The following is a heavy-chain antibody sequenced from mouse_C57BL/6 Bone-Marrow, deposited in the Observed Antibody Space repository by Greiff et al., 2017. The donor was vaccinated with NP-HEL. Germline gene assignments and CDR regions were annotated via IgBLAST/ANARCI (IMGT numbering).Heavy chain of an antibody. Sequence: EVQLQQSGPELVKPGASVKISCKASGYTFTDYYMNWVKQSHGKSLEWIGDINPNNGGTSYNQKFKGKATLTVDKSSSTAYMELRSLTSEDSAVYYCARGGYYGSSYWGQGTLVTVSA. CDR3: ARGGYYGSSY. D-gene: IGHD1-1*01. J-gene: IGHJ3*01. V-gene: IGHV1-26*01. CDR2: INPNNGGT. CDR1: GYTFTDYY.